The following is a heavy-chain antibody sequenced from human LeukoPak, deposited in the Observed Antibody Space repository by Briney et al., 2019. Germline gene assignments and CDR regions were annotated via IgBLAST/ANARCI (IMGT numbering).Heavy chain of an antibody. V-gene: IGHV3-49*04. Sequence: PGGSLRLSCATSGFSFPDHTINWVRQAPGKGLEWVGYITGKSQGGATQYAASVADRITISRDDSRDIAYLELNNLQAEDSGVYYCTRGRCSACLIDYWGQGVLVTVSS. J-gene: IGHJ4*02. CDR3: TRGRCSACLIDY. CDR2: ITGKSQGGAT. CDR1: GFSFPDHT. D-gene: IGHD2-15*01.